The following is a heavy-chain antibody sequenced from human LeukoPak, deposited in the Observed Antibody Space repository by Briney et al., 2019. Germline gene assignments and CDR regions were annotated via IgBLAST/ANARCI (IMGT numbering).Heavy chain of an antibody. CDR2: IQSKVDGGTS. J-gene: IGHJ4*02. V-gene: IGHV3-15*01. Sequence: GGSLRLSCAVSGLTFRDAWTNWVRQAPGKGLEWVGRIQSKVDGGTSEYAEPVKGRFTISRDDSEDTLYLDMNSLTTEDTAMYYCTTDVKGWTRGNWGQGTLVTVSS. CDR1: GLTFRDAW. CDR3: TTDVKGWTRGN. D-gene: IGHD2-15*01.